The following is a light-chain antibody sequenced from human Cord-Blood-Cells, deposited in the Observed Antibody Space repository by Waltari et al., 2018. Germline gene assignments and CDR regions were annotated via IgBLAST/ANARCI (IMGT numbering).Light chain of an antibody. Sequence: SPLTHPRSVAASPGQSVTISCTGTSSDVGGYNYVSWYQQHPRKAPKLMIYDGSKRPSGVPNRFSGSKSGNTASLTISGLQAEDEADYYCCSYAGSYTVVFGGGTKLTVL. J-gene: IGLJ2*01. CDR1: SSDVGGYNY. CDR3: CSYAGSYTVV. V-gene: IGLV2-11*01. CDR2: DGS.